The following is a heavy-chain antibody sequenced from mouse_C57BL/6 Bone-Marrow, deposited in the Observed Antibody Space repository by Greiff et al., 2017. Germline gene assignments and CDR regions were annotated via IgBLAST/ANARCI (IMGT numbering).Heavy chain of an antibody. Sequence: EVQLQESGPELVKPGDSVKISCKASGYSFTGYFMNWVMQSHGKSLEWIGRINPYNGDTFYNQKFKGKATLTVDKSSSTSHMELRSLTSEDSAVYYCARSSYDGDRCYWGQCTTLTVSS. V-gene: IGHV1-20*01. CDR2: INPYNGDT. J-gene: IGHJ2*01. CDR3: ARSSYDGDRCY. D-gene: IGHD2-3*01. CDR1: GYSFTGYF.